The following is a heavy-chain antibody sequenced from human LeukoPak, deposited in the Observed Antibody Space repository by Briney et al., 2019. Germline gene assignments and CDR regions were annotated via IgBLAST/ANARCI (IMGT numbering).Heavy chain of an antibody. CDR2: IYYSGST. J-gene: IGHJ4*02. Sequence: PSETLSLTCTVSGGSISSYYWSWIRQPPGKGLEWIGYIYYSGSTNYNPSLKSRVTISVDTSKNQFSLKLSSVTAADTAVYYCARAGDSGGWYHYYFDYWGQGTLVTVSS. CDR3: ARAGDSGGWYHYYFDY. V-gene: IGHV4-59*01. D-gene: IGHD6-19*01. CDR1: GGSISSYY.